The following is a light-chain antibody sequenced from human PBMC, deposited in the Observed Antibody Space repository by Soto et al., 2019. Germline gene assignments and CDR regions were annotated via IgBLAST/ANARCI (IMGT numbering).Light chain of an antibody. CDR1: NIGSKS. J-gene: IGLJ3*02. CDR2: YDS. CDR3: QVWDPRGWV. V-gene: IGLV3-21*04. Sequence: SYELTQPPSVAVAPGKTARITCGGNNIGSKSVHWYQQKPGQAPVLVIYYDSDRPSGIPERFSGSNSGNTATLTISRVEAGDEADYYCQVWDPRGWVFGGGTKLTVL.